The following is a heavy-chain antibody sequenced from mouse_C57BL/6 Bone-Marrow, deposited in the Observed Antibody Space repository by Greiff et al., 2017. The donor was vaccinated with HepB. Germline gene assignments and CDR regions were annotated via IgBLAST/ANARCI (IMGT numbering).Heavy chain of an antibody. CDR2: ISSGGSYT. Sequence: EVQRVESGGDLVKPGGSLKLSCAASGFTFSSYGMSWVRQTPDKRLEWVATISSGGSYTYYPDSVKGRFTISRDNAKNTLYLQMSSLKSEDTAMYYCARQRDGYSFAYWGQGTLVTVSA. CDR3: ARQRDGYSFAY. D-gene: IGHD2-3*01. J-gene: IGHJ3*01. V-gene: IGHV5-6*01. CDR1: GFTFSSYG.